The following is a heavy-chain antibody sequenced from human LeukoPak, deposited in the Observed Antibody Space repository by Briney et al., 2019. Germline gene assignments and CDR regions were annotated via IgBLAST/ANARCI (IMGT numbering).Heavy chain of an antibody. CDR1: GGSFSGYY. Sequence: SETLSLTCAVYGGSFSGYYWSWIRQPPGKGLEWIGEINHSGSTNYNPSLKSRVTISVDTSKNQFSLKLSSVTAADTAVYYCARGGGYSSSWYDGTSWFDPWGQGTLVTVSS. D-gene: IGHD6-13*01. V-gene: IGHV4-34*01. CDR2: INHSGST. CDR3: ARGGGYSSSWYDGTSWFDP. J-gene: IGHJ5*02.